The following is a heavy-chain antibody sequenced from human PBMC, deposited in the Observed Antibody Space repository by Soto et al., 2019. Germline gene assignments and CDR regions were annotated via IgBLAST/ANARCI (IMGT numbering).Heavy chain of an antibody. CDR1: GGTFSSYG. D-gene: IGHD6-13*01. Sequence: QVQLVQSGAEVKKPGSSVKVSCKASGGTFSSYGISWVRQAPGQGLEWMGGIIPAFRKANYAQKFQGRVTITADESTSTAYRELSSLRSEDTAVYYCARDRGIAAAGSGGNWLDHWGQGTLVTVSS. J-gene: IGHJ5*02. V-gene: IGHV1-69*01. CDR2: IIPAFRKA. CDR3: ARDRGIAAAGSGGNWLDH.